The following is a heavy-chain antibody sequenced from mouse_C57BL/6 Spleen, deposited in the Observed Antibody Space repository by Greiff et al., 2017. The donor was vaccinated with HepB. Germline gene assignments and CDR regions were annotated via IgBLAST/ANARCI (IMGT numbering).Heavy chain of an antibody. Sequence: VQLQQSGAELVKPGASVKMSCKASGYTFTSYWITWVKQRPGQGLEWIGDIYPGSGSTNYNEKFKSKATLTVDTSSSTAYMQLSSLTSEDSAVYYCARTPGGYGGDYYAMDYWGQGTSVTVSS. J-gene: IGHJ4*01. CDR1: GYTFTSYW. CDR2: IYPGSGST. CDR3: ARTPGGYGGDYYAMDY. D-gene: IGHD2-2*01. V-gene: IGHV1-55*01.